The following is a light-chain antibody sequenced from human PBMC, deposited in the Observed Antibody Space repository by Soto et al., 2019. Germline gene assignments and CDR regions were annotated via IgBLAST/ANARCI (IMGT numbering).Light chain of an antibody. V-gene: IGLV2-18*02. Sequence: QSALTQPPSVSGSPGQSVAISCTGTSSDVGSYNRVSWYQQSPGTAPKLMIYEVNNRPSWVPDRFSGSKSGNTASLTISGLQAEDEADYYCRSYTSSSSYVFGTGTKLTVL. CDR2: EVN. J-gene: IGLJ1*01. CDR1: SSDVGSYNR. CDR3: RSYTSSSSYV.